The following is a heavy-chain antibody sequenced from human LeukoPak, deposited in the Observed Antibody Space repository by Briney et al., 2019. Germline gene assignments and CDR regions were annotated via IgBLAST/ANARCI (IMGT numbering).Heavy chain of an antibody. CDR1: GFTFSSYA. J-gene: IGHJ4*02. Sequence: SGGSLRLSCAASGFTFSSYAMSWVRQAPGKGLEWVAVISYDGSNKYYADSVKGRFTISRDNSKNTLYLQMNSLRAEDTAVYYCARSSRAVAGQFDYWGQGTLVTVSS. V-gene: IGHV3-30*04. CDR2: ISYDGSNK. D-gene: IGHD6-19*01. CDR3: ARSSRAVAGQFDY.